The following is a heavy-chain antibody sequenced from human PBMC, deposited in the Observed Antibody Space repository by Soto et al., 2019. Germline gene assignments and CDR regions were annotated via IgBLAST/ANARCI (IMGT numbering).Heavy chain of an antibody. CDR1: GYTFTGYY. CDR3: ARVVEYSYGMDD. J-gene: IGHJ4*02. CDR2: INPNSGGT. D-gene: IGHD5-18*01. Sequence: QVQLVQSGAEVKKPGASVKVSCKASGYTFTGYYMHWVRQAPGQGLEWMGWINPNSGGTNYAQKFQGSVPMTRDSSITTAYMELSRLRSDDTAVYYCARVVEYSYGMDDWGQGTLATVSS. V-gene: IGHV1-2*04.